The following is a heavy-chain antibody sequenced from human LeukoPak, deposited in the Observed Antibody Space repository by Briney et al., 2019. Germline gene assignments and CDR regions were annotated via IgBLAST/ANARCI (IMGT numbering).Heavy chain of an antibody. CDR2: IIPIFGTA. Sequence: GSSVTVSCKASGGTFSSYAISWVRQAPGHGLEWVGGIIPIFGTANYAQKFQARVTITADESTSTAYMELSSLRSEDTAVYYCARVQSGAVPAAGVDYWGQGTLVTVSS. D-gene: IGHD2-2*01. CDR3: ARVQSGAVPAAGVDY. J-gene: IGHJ4*02. V-gene: IGHV1-69*01. CDR1: GGTFSSYA.